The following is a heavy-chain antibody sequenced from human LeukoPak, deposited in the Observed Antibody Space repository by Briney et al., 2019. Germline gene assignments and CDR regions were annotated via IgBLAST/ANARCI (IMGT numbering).Heavy chain of an antibody. D-gene: IGHD4-17*01. V-gene: IGHV4-59*08. J-gene: IGHJ4*02. Sequence: PSETLSLTCTVSGGSISSYYWIWIRQPPGKGLEWIGYIYYSGSTNYNPSLKSRVTISVDTSKNQFSLKLSSVTAADTAVYYCARHYGTRGIDNRGQGTLVTVSS. CDR2: IYYSGST. CDR1: GGSISSYY. CDR3: ARHYGTRGIDN.